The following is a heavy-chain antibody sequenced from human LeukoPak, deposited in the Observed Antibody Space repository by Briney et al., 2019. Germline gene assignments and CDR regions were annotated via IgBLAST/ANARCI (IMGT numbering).Heavy chain of an antibody. CDR2: ISGSGGST. V-gene: IGHV3-23*01. CDR1: GFTFSSYA. CDR3: AKVWVEALDAFDI. Sequence: PGGSLRLSCAASGFTFSSYAMSWVRQAPGKGLEWVSAISGSGGSTYYADTVKGRFTISRDNSKNTLYLQMNSLRAEDTAVYYCAKVWVEALDAFDIWGQGTMVTVSS. D-gene: IGHD2-15*01. J-gene: IGHJ3*02.